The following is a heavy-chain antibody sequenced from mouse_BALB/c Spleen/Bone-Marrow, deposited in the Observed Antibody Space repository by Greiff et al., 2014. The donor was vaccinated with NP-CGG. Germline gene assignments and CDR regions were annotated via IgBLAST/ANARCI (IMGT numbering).Heavy chain of an antibody. J-gene: IGHJ3*01. D-gene: IGHD2-1*01. V-gene: IGHV1-61*01. Sequence: QVQLQQSGTEVVRPGASVKLSCKASGYSFTTYWMNWVKQRPGQGLEWIGMIHPSDSETRLNQKFKDKATLTVDKSSSTAYMQLNSPTSEDSAVYYCAREKFYYGISWFAYWGQGTLVTVSA. CDR3: AREKFYYGISWFAY. CDR2: IHPSDSET. CDR1: GYSFTTYW.